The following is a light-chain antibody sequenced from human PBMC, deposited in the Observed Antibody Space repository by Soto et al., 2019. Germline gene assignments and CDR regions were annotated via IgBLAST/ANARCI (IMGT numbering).Light chain of an antibody. CDR3: QQYRT. J-gene: IGKJ1*01. V-gene: IGKV3-20*01. CDR1: QGISSN. CDR2: GAS. Sequence: EIVLKPSQGTLSASAGASVTITCRASQGISSNLAWYQQKHGQAPRLLIYGASSRATGIPDRFSGSGSGTDFTLTISRLEPEDFAVYYCQQYRTVGKGTKV.